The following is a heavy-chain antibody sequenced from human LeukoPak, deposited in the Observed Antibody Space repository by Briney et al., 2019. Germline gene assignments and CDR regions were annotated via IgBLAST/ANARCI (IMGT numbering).Heavy chain of an antibody. D-gene: IGHD3-10*01. CDR2: IWYDGSNK. V-gene: IGHV3-33*01. J-gene: IGHJ3*02. Sequence: PGRSLRLSCAASGFTFSKYGMHWVRQAPGKGLEWVAVIWYDGSNKYYADSVKGRFTISRDNSKNTLHLQMNSLRAEDTAVYYCSTKILGELFPHDGFDIWGQGTMVTVSS. CDR1: GFTFSKYG. CDR3: STKILGELFPHDGFDI.